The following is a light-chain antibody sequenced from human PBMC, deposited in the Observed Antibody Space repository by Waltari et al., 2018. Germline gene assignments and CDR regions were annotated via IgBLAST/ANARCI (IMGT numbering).Light chain of an antibody. CDR3: QQYGSSPPT. V-gene: IGKV3-20*01. CDR1: QSVSSNY. Sequence: EIVLTQSPGTLSLSPGERATLSCRASQSVSSNYLAWYQQKPGQAPRLLIYGASSRATGIPDRCSGSGSGTDFTLTISRLEPEDVAVYYCQQYGSSPPTFGQGTRVETK. J-gene: IGKJ1*01. CDR2: GAS.